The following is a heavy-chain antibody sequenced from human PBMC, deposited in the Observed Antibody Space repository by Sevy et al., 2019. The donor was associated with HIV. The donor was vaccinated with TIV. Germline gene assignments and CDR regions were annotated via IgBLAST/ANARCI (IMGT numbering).Heavy chain of an antibody. V-gene: IGHV3-30*18. Sequence: GGSLRLSCAASGFTFSSYGMHWVRQAPGKGLEWVAVISYDGSNKYYADSVKGRFTISRDNSKNTLYLQMYSLRAEDTAVYYCAKEIRRKGWFYFDYWGQGTLVTVSS. CDR2: ISYDGSNK. D-gene: IGHD6-19*01. CDR3: AKEIRRKGWFYFDY. CDR1: GFTFSSYG. J-gene: IGHJ4*02.